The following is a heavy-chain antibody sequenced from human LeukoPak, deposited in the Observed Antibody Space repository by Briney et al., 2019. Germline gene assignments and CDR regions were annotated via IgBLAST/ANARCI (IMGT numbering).Heavy chain of an antibody. CDR1: DASISSYY. V-gene: IGHV4-59*01. CDR3: ARGAGWYNH. CDR2: IYYSGST. D-gene: IGHD6-19*01. J-gene: IGHJ5*02. Sequence: PETLSLTCTVSDASISSYYWSWLRQPPGKGLEWIGYIYYSGSTNYNPSLRSRVTISVDTSKKQFSLKLSSVTAADTAVYYCARGAGWYNHWGQGTLVTVSS.